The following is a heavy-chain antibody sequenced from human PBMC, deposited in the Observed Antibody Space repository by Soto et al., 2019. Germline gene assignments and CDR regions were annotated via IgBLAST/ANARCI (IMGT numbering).Heavy chain of an antibody. J-gene: IGHJ5*02. D-gene: IGHD3-3*01. CDR3: AREKQFLPYNWFDP. CDR2: IYHSGST. CDR1: GYSISSGYY. Sequence: SETLSLTCAVSGYSISSGYYWGWIRQPPGKGLEWIGSIYHSGSTYYNPSLKSRVTISVDTSKNQFSLKLSSVTAADTAVYYCAREKQFLPYNWFDPWGQGTRVTVSS. V-gene: IGHV4-38-2*02.